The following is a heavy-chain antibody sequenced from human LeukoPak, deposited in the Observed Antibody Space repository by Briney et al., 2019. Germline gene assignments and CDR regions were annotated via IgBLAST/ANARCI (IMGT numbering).Heavy chain of an antibody. CDR2: INPNSGGT. CDR1: GYTFTGYY. Sequence: GASVKVSCKASGYTFTGYYIHWVRQAPGQGLEWMGWINPNSGGTSYAQKFQGRVTMTRETSISTAYMELSRLKSDDTAVYYFAREPTPPSEYWGQGTLVTVSS. V-gene: IGHV1-2*02. D-gene: IGHD4-11*01. J-gene: IGHJ4*02. CDR3: AREPTPPSEY.